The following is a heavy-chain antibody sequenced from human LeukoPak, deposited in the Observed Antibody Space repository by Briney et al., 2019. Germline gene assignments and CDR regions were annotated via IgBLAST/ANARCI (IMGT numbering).Heavy chain of an antibody. CDR3: AREWWGGQWLEQGNDWYFDL. CDR2: IYTSGST. V-gene: IGHV4-4*07. D-gene: IGHD6-19*01. Sequence: SETLSLTCTVSGGSISSYYWSWIRQPAGKGLEWIGRIYTSGSTNYNPSLKSRVTMSVDTSKNQFSLHLNSVTPEDTAVYYCAREWWGGQWLEQGNDWYFDLWGRGTLVTVSS. J-gene: IGHJ2*01. CDR1: GGSISSYY.